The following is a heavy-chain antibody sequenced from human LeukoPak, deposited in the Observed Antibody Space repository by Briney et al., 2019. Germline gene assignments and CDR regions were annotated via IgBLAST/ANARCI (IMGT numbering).Heavy chain of an antibody. CDR1: EGTFSSYA. D-gene: IGHD4-17*01. CDR2: IIPIFGTA. J-gene: IGHJ5*02. Sequence: SVKVSCKASEGTFSSYAISWVRQAPGQGLEWMGGIIPIFGTANYAQKFQGRVTITADESTSTAYMELSSLRSEDTAVYYCARDPYGDYREGWFDPWGQGTLVTVPS. V-gene: IGHV1-69*13. CDR3: ARDPYGDYREGWFDP.